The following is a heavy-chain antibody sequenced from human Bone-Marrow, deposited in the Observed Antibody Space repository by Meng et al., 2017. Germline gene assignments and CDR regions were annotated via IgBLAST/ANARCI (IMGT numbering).Heavy chain of an antibody. Sequence: VQLQESGPGTVKPSQTLTLTCTVSSGRISSRCYYWSWIRQHPGKGLEWIGYIYYSGSTYYNPPLKSRVTISVDTSKNQFSLKLSSVTAADTAVYYCARHVDTAMVTGWYFDLWGRGTLVTVSS. CDR3: ARHVDTAMVTGWYFDL. CDR1: SGRISSRCYY. V-gene: IGHV4-31*03. J-gene: IGHJ2*01. D-gene: IGHD5-18*01. CDR2: IYYSGST.